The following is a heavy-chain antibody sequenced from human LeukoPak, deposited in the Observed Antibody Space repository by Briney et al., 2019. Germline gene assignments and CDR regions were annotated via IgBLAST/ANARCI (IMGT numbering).Heavy chain of an antibody. CDR2: ISWNSGSI. J-gene: IGHJ4*02. D-gene: IGHD3-10*01. V-gene: IGHV3-9*02. CDR3: AKAVVRGATGFDY. CDR1: GYTSDDYA. Sequence: GGSLRLSCAASGYTSDDYAMHWVRTAPGKGLEWVSGISWNSGSIGYAGSVKGRFTISRDNAKNSLYLQMNSLRAEDTALYYCAKAVVRGATGFDYWGQGTLVTVSS.